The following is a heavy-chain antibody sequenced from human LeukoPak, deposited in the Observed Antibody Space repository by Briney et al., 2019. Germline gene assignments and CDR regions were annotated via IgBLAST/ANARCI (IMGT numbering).Heavy chain of an antibody. D-gene: IGHD5-18*01. V-gene: IGHV3-73*01. CDR2: IRSKANSYAT. Sequence: GGSLRLSCAASGFTFSGSAMHWVRQASGKGLEWVGRIRSKANSYATAHAASVKGRFTISRDDSKNTAYLQMNSLKTEDTAVYYCTRSEWIQLWNDYWGQGTLVTVSS. J-gene: IGHJ4*02. CDR3: TRSEWIQLWNDY. CDR1: GFTFSGSA.